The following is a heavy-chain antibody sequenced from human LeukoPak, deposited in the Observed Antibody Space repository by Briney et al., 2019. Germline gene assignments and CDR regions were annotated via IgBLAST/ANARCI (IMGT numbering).Heavy chain of an antibody. CDR1: GLTFSSYE. V-gene: IGHV3-48*03. D-gene: IGHD3-10*02. CDR3: AELGITMIGGV. CDR2: ISSSCSTI. Sequence: PGGSLRLFCAASGLTFSSYEMNWVRQAPGKGLEWVSYISSSCSTIYYADSVKGRFTISRDNAKNSLYLQMNSLRAEDTAVYYCAELGITMIGGVWGKGTTVTISS. J-gene: IGHJ6*04.